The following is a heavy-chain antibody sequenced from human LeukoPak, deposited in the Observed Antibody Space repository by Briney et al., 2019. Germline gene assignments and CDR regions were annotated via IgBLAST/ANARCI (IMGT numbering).Heavy chain of an antibody. J-gene: IGHJ4*02. CDR2: IRDSGNGT. D-gene: IGHD3-3*01. V-gene: IGHV3-23*01. CDR1: GFTFKNYA. CDR3: AKWAYYDFWSGHYKSHFDS. Sequence: GGSLRLSCVVSGFTFKNYAMSWVRQAPGKGLECVSSIRDSGNGTDYADSVKGRFTVSRDNSKNTLYLHMNTLSAEDTAVYYCAKWAYYDFWSGHYKSHFDSWGQGTLVTVSP.